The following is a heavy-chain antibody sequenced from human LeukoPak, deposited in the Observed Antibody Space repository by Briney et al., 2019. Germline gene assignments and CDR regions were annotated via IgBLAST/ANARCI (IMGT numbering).Heavy chain of an antibody. Sequence: GGSLRLSCAASGFTFSSYEMNWVRQAPGKGLEWVSYISSSSSTIYYADSVKGRFTISRDNAKNSLYLQMNSLRAEDTAVYYCARLPYCSGGSCYSRDNWGQGTLVTVSS. CDR1: GFTFSSYE. J-gene: IGHJ4*02. CDR3: ARLPYCSGGSCYSRDN. V-gene: IGHV3-48*01. D-gene: IGHD2-15*01. CDR2: ISSSSSTI.